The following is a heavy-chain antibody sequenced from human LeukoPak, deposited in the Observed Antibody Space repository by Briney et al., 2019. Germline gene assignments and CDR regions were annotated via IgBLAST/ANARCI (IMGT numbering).Heavy chain of an antibody. Sequence: ASVKVSCKTSGYSFTDYYVHWVRQAPGQGLEWMGWINPNSGGTSSAQKFQSRVTMTRDTSITTVYMEVSWLTSDDTAIYYCARADRLDGGPYLIGPWGQGTLVTVSS. CDR3: ARADRLDGGPYLIGP. CDR2: INPNSGGT. V-gene: IGHV1-2*02. CDR1: GYSFTDYY. J-gene: IGHJ5*02. D-gene: IGHD2-21*01.